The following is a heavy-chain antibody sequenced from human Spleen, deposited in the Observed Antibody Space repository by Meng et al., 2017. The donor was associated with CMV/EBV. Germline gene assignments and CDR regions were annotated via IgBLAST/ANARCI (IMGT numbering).Heavy chain of an antibody. CDR1: GTAFSSYE. CDR3: ARGDRFSFGAPYHYGMDV. CDR2: ISTSGNTI. D-gene: IGHD3-16*01. V-gene: IGHV3-48*03. J-gene: IGHJ6*02. Sequence: GESLKISCADSGTAFSSYEMHWVRQTPGKGLEWVSYISTSGNTIDYADSVEGRFTISRDNAKSSLYLQMNSLRAEDTAVYYCARGDRFSFGAPYHYGMDVWGQGTMVTVSS.